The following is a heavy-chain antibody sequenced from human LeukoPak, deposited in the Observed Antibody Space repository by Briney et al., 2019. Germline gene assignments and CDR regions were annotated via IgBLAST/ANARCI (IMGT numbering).Heavy chain of an antibody. D-gene: IGHD1-1*01. CDR1: GGSFSGYY. CDR2: INHSGST. Sequence: SETLSLTCAVYGGSFSGYYWSWIRQPPGKGLEWLGEINHSGSTNYNPSLKSRVTISVDTSKNQFSLKLSSVTAADTAVYYCARGTTNDSYGMDVWGQGTTVTVSS. CDR3: ARGTTNDSYGMDV. J-gene: IGHJ6*02. V-gene: IGHV4-34*01.